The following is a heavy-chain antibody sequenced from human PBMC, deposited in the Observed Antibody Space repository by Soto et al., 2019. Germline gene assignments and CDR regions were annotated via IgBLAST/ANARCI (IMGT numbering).Heavy chain of an antibody. J-gene: IGHJ4*02. D-gene: IGHD3-3*01. CDR2: ISYDGSNK. Sequence: QVQLVESGGGVVQPGRSLRLSCAASGFTFSSYAMHWVRQAPGKGLEWVAVISYDGSNKYYADSVKGRFTISRDNSKNTLYLQMNSLRAEDTAVYYCARDQGIFGVVIQGFAYWGQGTLVTVSS. V-gene: IGHV3-30-3*01. CDR1: GFTFSSYA. CDR3: ARDQGIFGVVIQGFAY.